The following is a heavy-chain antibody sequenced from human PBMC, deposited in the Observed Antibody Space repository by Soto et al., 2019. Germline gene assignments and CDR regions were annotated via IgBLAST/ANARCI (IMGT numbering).Heavy chain of an antibody. CDR3: AKGQHCSSTSCYFYYYGMDV. J-gene: IGHJ6*02. D-gene: IGHD2-2*01. Sequence: QVQLVESGGGVVQPGRSLRLSCAASGFTFNTYGMHWVRQSPGKGLEWMAVISYDGSNKYYADSVKGRLTISRDNSKNTLYLQMNSLRAEDTAVYYCAKGQHCSSTSCYFYYYGMDVCGQGTTVAVSS. CDR1: GFTFNTYG. V-gene: IGHV3-30*18. CDR2: ISYDGSNK.